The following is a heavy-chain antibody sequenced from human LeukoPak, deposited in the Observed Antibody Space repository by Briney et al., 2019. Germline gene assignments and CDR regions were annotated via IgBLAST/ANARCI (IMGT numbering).Heavy chain of an antibody. CDR2: INPNSGGT. CDR3: AGSYGSGNYYGGNWFDP. Sequence: VASVKVSCKASGYTFTGYYMHWVRQAPGQGLEWMGRINPNSGGTNYAQRFQDRVTMTRDTSISIVYMDLSSLRSDDTAVYYCAGSYGSGNYYGGNWFDPWGQGTLVTVSS. J-gene: IGHJ5*02. V-gene: IGHV1-2*06. CDR1: GYTFTGYY. D-gene: IGHD3-10*01.